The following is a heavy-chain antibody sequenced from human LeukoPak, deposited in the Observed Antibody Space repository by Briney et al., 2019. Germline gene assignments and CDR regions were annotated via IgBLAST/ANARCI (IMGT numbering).Heavy chain of an antibody. J-gene: IGHJ4*02. V-gene: IGHV3-30-3*01. CDR2: ISYDGSNK. Sequence: GRSLRLSCAASGFTFSSYAMHWVRQAPGKGLEWVAVISYDGSNKYYADSVKGRFTISRDNSKNTLYLQMNSLRAEDTAVYYCARVGVDYDLLTGYHSHFDYWGQGTLVTVSS. CDR1: GFTFSSYA. D-gene: IGHD3-9*01. CDR3: ARVGVDYDLLTGYHSHFDY.